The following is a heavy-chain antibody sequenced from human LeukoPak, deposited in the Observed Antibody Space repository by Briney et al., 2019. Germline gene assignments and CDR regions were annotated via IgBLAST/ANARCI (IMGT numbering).Heavy chain of an antibody. J-gene: IGHJ4*02. CDR3: CFGDYRDF. CDR2: TKNKHEGGTT. Sequence: GGSLRLSCAASGFSFSEKYMCWVRQAPGKGLEWIGRTKNKHEGGTTHYAPPVKGRFTISRDDSRNTLYLQMNNMNTEDTAVDYCCFGDYRDFWGQGTLVTVSS. CDR1: GFSFSEKY. D-gene: IGHD4-11*01. V-gene: IGHV3-15*05.